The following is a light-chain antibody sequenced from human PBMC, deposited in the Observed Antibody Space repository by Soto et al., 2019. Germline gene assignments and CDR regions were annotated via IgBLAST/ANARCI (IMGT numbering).Light chain of an antibody. CDR1: SSDVGGYNY. CDR3: SSYTSSSTLDYV. J-gene: IGLJ1*01. Sequence: QSVLTQPASVSGSPGQSIIISCTGTSSDVGGYNYVSWYQQHPGKAPKLMIYDVSNRPSGVSNRFSGSKSGNTASLTISGLQAEDEADYYCSSYTSSSTLDYVFRTGTKVTVL. V-gene: IGLV2-14*01. CDR2: DVS.